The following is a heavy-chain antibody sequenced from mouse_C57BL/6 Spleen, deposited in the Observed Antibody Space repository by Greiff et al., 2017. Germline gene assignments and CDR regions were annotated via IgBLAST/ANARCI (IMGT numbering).Heavy chain of an antibody. J-gene: IGHJ2*01. V-gene: IGHV1-80*01. CDR2: IYPGDGDT. D-gene: IGHD3-2*02. CDR1: GYAFSSYW. Sequence: QVQLQQSGAELVKPGASVKISCKASGYAFSSYWMNWVKQRPGKGLEWIGQIYPGDGDTNYNGKFKGKATLTADKSSSTAYMQLSSLTSEDSAVYFCARCPAQATLYYFDYWGQGTTLTVSS. CDR3: ARCPAQATLYYFDY.